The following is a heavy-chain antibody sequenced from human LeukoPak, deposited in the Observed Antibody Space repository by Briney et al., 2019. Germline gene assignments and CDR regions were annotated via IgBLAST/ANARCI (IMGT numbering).Heavy chain of an antibody. CDR2: INPNSGGT. J-gene: IGHJ5*02. D-gene: IGHD2-2*01. Sequence: ASVKVSCKASGYTFTGYYMHWARQAPGQGLEWMGWINPNSGGTNYAQKFQGRVTMTRDTSISTAYMELSSLRSEDTAVYYCARDRGCSSTSCYNWFDPWGQGTLVTVSS. CDR3: ARDRGCSSTSCYNWFDP. V-gene: IGHV1-2*02. CDR1: GYTFTGYY.